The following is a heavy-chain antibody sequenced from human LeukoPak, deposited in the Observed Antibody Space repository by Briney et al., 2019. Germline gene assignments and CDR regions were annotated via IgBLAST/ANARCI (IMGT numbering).Heavy chain of an antibody. J-gene: IGHJ4*02. CDR1: GFTFSSYA. V-gene: IGHV4-59*01. D-gene: IGHD1-1*01. CDR3: ARGERLGPDF. CDR2: IHYSGST. Sequence: PGGSLRLSCAASGFTFSSYAMSWIRQPPGKGLEWIGYIHYSGSTNYNPSLQSRVTISVDTSRSHFSLKLSSATAADTAVYYCARGERLGPDFWGQGTLVTVSS.